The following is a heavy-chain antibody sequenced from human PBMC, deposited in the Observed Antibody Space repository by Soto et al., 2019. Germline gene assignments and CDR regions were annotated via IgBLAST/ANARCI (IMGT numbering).Heavy chain of an antibody. Sequence: DVQLVETGGGLIQPGGSLRLSCAASGCIVSSSYMSWVRQAPGKGLEWVSVIYSDGRTYYADSVKGRFTISRDNSKNTLYLQMNSLSAEATAVYYCARCSGWYGQCYFDCWGQGTLVTVSS. CDR1: GCIVSSSY. J-gene: IGHJ4*02. V-gene: IGHV3-53*02. D-gene: IGHD6-13*01. CDR3: ARCSGWYGQCYFDC. CDR2: IYSDGRT.